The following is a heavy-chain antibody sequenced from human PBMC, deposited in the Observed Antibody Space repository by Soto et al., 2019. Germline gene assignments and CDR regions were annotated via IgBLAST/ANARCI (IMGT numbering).Heavy chain of an antibody. V-gene: IGHV3-30*18. Sequence: QVQLVESGGGVVQPGRSLRLSCAASGFTFSSYGMHWVRQAPGKGLEWVAVISYDGSNKYYADSVKGRFTISRDNSKNTLYLQMNSLRAEDTAVYYCAKDGPRDNYYGMDVWGQGTTVTVSS. CDR2: ISYDGSNK. CDR3: AKDGPRDNYYGMDV. CDR1: GFTFSSYG. J-gene: IGHJ6*02.